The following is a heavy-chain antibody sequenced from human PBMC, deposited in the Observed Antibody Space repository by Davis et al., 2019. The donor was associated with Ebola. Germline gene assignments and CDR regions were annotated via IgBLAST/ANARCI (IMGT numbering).Heavy chain of an antibody. CDR1: GGSISSYY. D-gene: IGHD5-12*01. Sequence: PSETLSLTCTVSGGSISSYYWRWIRQPAGKGLEWIGRIYTSGSTNYNPSLKSRVTMSVDTSKNQFSLQLSSVTAADTAVYYCTRERDSGYIPWPYYFDYWGQGTLVTVSS. CDR3: TRERDSGYIPWPYYFDY. CDR2: IYTSGST. V-gene: IGHV4-4*07. J-gene: IGHJ4*02.